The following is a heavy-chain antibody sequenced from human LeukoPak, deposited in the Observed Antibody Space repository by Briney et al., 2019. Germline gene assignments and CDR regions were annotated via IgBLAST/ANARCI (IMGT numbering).Heavy chain of an antibody. CDR1: GDSISNSNYF. V-gene: IGHV4-39*01. J-gene: IGHJ4*02. CDR2: ISYSGST. CDR3: ARYSGRQDFDY. D-gene: IGHD5-12*01. Sequence: SETLSLTCTVSGDSISNSNYFWGWIRQPPGKGLEWIGSISYSGSTYYNPSLKSRVTISVDTSKNQFSLNLSSVTAADTAVYYCARYSGRQDFDYWGQGTLVTVSS.